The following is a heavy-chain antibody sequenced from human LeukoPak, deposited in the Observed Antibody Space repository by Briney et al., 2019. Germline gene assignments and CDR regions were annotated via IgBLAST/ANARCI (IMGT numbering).Heavy chain of an antibody. CDR2: IKQDGSEK. CDR1: GFTFSNAW. CDR3: AKDSKIPQQPLDY. J-gene: IGHJ4*02. V-gene: IGHV3-7*03. D-gene: IGHD6-13*01. Sequence: PGGPLRLSCAASGFTFSNAWMSWVRQAPGKGLERVANIKQDGSEKDYVDSVKGRFTISRDNSKNTLYLQMNSLRAEDTAVYYCAKDSKIPQQPLDYWGQGTLVTVSS.